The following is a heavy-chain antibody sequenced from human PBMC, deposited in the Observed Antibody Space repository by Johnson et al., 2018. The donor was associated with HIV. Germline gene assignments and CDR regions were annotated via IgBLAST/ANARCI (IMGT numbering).Heavy chain of an antibody. J-gene: IGHJ3*02. CDR1: GFSFNSYG. CDR2: IQYDGSNK. D-gene: IGHD3-3*01. CDR3: AKSFSTGNFWSCYYQSPDAFDI. Sequence: QVQVVESGGGVVQPGGSMRLSCAASGFSFNSYGMHWVRQAPGKGLEWVAFIQYDGSNKYYADSVKGRFTISRDNSKNTLYLQMNSLRPEDTVVYYFAKSFSTGNFWSCYYQSPDAFDIWGQGTMVTVSS. V-gene: IGHV3-30*02.